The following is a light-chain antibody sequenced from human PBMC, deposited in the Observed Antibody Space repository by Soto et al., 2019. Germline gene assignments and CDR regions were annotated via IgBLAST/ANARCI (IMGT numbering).Light chain of an antibody. Sequence: DIQMTQYPSTLSGSVGDRFTITCLASQTISCWLAWYQQKPGKAPKLLIFDASTLQTGVPSRFGGGGSGTEFTLTISGLQPDDFATYYCQQSNSYSPWTVGPVTQVEIK. CDR2: DAS. CDR3: QQSNSYSPWT. CDR1: QTISCW. J-gene: IGKJ1*01. V-gene: IGKV1-5*01.